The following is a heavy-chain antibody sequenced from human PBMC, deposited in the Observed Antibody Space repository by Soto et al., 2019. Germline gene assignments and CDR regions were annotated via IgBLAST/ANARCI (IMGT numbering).Heavy chain of an antibody. CDR2: ISTYSGNT. Sequence: ASVKVSCKASGYKFITYGITWVRQAPGQGLEWMGGISTYSGNTDYAQSLQDRVTMTTDTSTSTVYMELGSLRAEDTAVYYCARGKQQLAKYYYYGMDVWGQGTTVTVSS. J-gene: IGHJ6*02. D-gene: IGHD6-13*01. V-gene: IGHV1-18*04. CDR1: GYKFITYG. CDR3: ARGKQQLAKYYYYGMDV.